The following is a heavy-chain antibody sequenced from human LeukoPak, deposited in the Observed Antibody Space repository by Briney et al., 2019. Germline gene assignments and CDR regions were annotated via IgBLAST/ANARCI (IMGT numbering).Heavy chain of an antibody. CDR2: INHSGST. J-gene: IGHJ6*04. Sequence: SETLSFTCAVYGGSFSGYYWSWIRQPPGKGLEWIGEINHSGSTNYNPSLKSRVTISVDTSKNQFSLKLSSVTAADTAVYYCARPGYCSSTSCSDGMDVWGKGTTVTVSS. V-gene: IGHV4-34*01. CDR1: GGSFSGYY. D-gene: IGHD2-2*01. CDR3: ARPGYCSSTSCSDGMDV.